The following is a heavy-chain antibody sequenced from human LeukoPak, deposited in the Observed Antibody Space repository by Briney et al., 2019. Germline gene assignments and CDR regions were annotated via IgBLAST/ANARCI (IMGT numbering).Heavy chain of an antibody. J-gene: IGHJ4*02. Sequence: SETLSLTCAVYGGSFSGYYWSWIRQPPGKGLEWIGEINHSGSTNYNPSLKSRVTISVDTSKNQFSLKLSSVTAADTAVYYCARGIAADYWGQGTLVTVSS. CDR3: ARGIAADY. D-gene: IGHD6-13*01. V-gene: IGHV4-34*01. CDR1: GGSFSGYY. CDR2: INHSGST.